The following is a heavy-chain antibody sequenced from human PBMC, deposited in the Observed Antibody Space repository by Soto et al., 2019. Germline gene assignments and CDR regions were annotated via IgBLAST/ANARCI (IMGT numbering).Heavy chain of an antibody. Sequence: ASVKVSCKASGYTFTSYGISWVRQAPGQGLEWMGWISAYNGNTNYAQKLQGRVTMTTDTSTSTAYMELRSLRSDDTAVYYCAREGLTDTAMVHSDYWGQGTLVTVSS. D-gene: IGHD5-18*01. CDR2: ISAYNGNT. V-gene: IGHV1-18*01. J-gene: IGHJ4*02. CDR3: AREGLTDTAMVHSDY. CDR1: GYTFTSYG.